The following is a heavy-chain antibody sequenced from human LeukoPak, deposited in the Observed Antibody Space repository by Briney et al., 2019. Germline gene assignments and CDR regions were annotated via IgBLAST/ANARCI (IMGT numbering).Heavy chain of an antibody. Sequence: SETLSLTCTVSGGSISSYYWSWIRQPPGKGLEWIGYIYYSGSTNYNPSLKSRVTISVDTSKNQFSLKLSSVTAAGTAVYYCARAAPSSGDAFDIWGQGTMVTVSS. CDR1: GGSISSYY. V-gene: IGHV4-59*01. CDR2: IYYSGST. CDR3: ARAAPSSGDAFDI. J-gene: IGHJ3*02. D-gene: IGHD3-10*01.